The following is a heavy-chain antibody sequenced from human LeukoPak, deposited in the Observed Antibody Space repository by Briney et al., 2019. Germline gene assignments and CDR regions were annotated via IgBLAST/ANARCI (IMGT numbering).Heavy chain of an antibody. CDR1: GSSISRYY. CDR3: ARDRPYYFGSGTYYDGFDS. Sequence: PSETLSLTCTVSGSSISRYYWSWLRQPPGKGLEWIGYIYHSGSTNYSPSLKGRVTMSLDTSRTQFSLNLSSVTAADTAVYYCARDRPYYFGSGTYYDGFDSWGQGTLVTVSS. CDR2: IYHSGST. D-gene: IGHD3-10*01. J-gene: IGHJ4*02. V-gene: IGHV4-59*01.